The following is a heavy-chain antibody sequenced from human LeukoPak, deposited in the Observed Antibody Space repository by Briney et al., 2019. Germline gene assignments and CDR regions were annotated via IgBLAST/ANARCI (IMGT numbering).Heavy chain of an antibody. CDR1: GGSISSGGYY. CDR3: ARDVYSSSWYAMGY. D-gene: IGHD6-13*01. V-gene: IGHV4-30-2*01. Sequence: SETLSLTCTVSGGSISSGGYYWSWIRQPPGKGLEWIGYIYHSGSTYYNPSLKSRVTISVDRSKNQFSLKLSSVTAADTAVYYCARDVYSSSWYAMGYWGQGTLVTVSS. J-gene: IGHJ4*02. CDR2: IYHSGST.